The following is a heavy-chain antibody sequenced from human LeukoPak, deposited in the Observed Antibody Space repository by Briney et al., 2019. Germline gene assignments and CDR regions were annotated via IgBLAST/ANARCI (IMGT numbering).Heavy chain of an antibody. Sequence: SQTLSLTCAISGDSVSSNSVAWNWIRQSPSRGLEWLGRTYYRSKWYNDYAVSVKSRITINPDTSKNQFSLQLNSVTPEDTAVYYCARGFIAAAGTLDPWGQGTLVTVSS. CDR3: ARGFIAAAGTLDP. CDR2: TYYRSKWYN. V-gene: IGHV6-1*01. J-gene: IGHJ5*02. CDR1: GDSVSSNSVA. D-gene: IGHD6-13*01.